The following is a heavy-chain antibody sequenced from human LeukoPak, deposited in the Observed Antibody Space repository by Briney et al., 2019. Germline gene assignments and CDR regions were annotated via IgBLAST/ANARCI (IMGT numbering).Heavy chain of an antibody. Sequence: GGSLRLSCAASGFIFSSYEMNWVRQAPGKGLEWVSYISNSGSTIYYADSVKGRFTISRDNAKNSLYLQMNSPRAEDTAVYYCARGGYSNANKFYYYGMDVWGQGTTVTV. J-gene: IGHJ6*02. V-gene: IGHV3-48*03. CDR3: ARGGYSNANKFYYYGMDV. CDR2: ISNSGSTI. CDR1: GFIFSSYE. D-gene: IGHD4-11*01.